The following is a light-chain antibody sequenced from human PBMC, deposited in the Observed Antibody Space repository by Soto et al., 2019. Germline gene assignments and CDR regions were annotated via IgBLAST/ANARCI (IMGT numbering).Light chain of an antibody. CDR3: QQYNNWPWK. V-gene: IGKV3-15*01. CDR2: GAS. CDR1: QSISDT. J-gene: IGKJ1*01. Sequence: EIVMTQSPATLSVSPVGRATLSCRASQSISDTLAWYQQKAGQAPRLLSHGASTRATGFPARFSGSGSGTDYTLTISSLQSEDFAVYYCQQYNNWPWKFGQGTKVDIK.